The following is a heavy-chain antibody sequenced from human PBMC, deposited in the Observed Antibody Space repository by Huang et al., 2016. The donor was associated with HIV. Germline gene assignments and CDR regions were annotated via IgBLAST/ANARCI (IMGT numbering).Heavy chain of an antibody. CDR2: IKQDESEK. Sequence: VDSGGRLVPPGGSISLSCVGSTFSLGAYWMSWVRQPPGKGLEWGANIKQDESEKYDGEAVKGRFNISRDNAKKILFLQMDNVRVEDTATYYCATKTGAMDIWGQGTAVTVS. V-gene: IGHV3-7*01. D-gene: IGHD1-7*01. CDR1: TFSLGAYW. J-gene: IGHJ6*02. CDR3: ATKTGAMDI.